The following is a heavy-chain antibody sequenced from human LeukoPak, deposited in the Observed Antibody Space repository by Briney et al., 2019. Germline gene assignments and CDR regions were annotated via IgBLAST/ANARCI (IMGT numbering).Heavy chain of an antibody. V-gene: IGHV1-69*05. CDR2: IIPIFGTA. D-gene: IGHD3-3*01. Sequence: SVKVSCKASGGTFSSYAISWVRQAPGQGLEWMGGIIPIFGTANYAQKFQGRVTITTDESTSTAYMELSSLRSEDTAVYYCAFGVVPYYCYMDVWGKGTTVTVSS. CDR3: AFGVVPYYCYMDV. CDR1: GGTFSSYA. J-gene: IGHJ6*03.